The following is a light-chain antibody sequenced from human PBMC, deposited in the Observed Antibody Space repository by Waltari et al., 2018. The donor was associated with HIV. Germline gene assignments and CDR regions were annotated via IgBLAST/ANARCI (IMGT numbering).Light chain of an antibody. CDR3: QSYDSSLSGV. CDR1: SSNIGAGYD. V-gene: IGLV1-40*01. Sequence: QSVLTQPPSVSGAPGQRVTISCTGSSSNIGAGYDVHWYQQLPGTAPKLLICGNSNRPSGVPDRFSGSESGTSASLAITGLQAEDEADYYCQSYDSSLSGVFGGGTKLTVL. J-gene: IGLJ3*02. CDR2: GNS.